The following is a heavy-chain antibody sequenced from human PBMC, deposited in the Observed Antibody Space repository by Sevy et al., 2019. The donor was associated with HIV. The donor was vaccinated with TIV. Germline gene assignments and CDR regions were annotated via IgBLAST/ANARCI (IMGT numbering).Heavy chain of an antibody. CDR3: ASGGYSSSSEWYYYYGMDV. Sequence: SETLSLTCTVSGGSISSYYWSWIRQPAGKGLEWIGRIYTSGGTNYNPSLKSRVTMSVDTSKNQFSLKLSSVTAADTAVYYCASGGYSSSSEWYYYYGMDVWGQGTTVTVSS. V-gene: IGHV4-4*07. CDR1: GGSISSYY. J-gene: IGHJ6*02. D-gene: IGHD6-6*01. CDR2: IYTSGGT.